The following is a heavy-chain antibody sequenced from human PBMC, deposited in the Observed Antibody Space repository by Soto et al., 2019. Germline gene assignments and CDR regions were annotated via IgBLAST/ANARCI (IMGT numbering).Heavy chain of an antibody. J-gene: IGHJ5*02. V-gene: IGHV3-7*03. CDR2: IKQDGSEK. D-gene: IGHD6-13*01. CDR1: GFTFSSYW. CDR3: ATYSSSWYSGNNWLDP. Sequence: GGSLRLSCAASGFTFSSYWMSWVRQAPGKGLEWVANIKQDGSEKYYVDSVKGRFTISRDNAKNSLYLQMNSLRAEDTAVYYCATYSSSWYSGNNWLDPCGQGTLVTVYS.